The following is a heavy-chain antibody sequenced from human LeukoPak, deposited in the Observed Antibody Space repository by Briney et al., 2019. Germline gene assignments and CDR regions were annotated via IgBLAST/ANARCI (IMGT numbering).Heavy chain of an antibody. CDR3: ARDTGGSSSSGKVY. J-gene: IGHJ4*02. V-gene: IGHV3-21*01. D-gene: IGHD6-6*01. CDR1: CFTFNSYS. CDR2: ISSGSSYI. Sequence: GGSLRLSCAASCFTFNSYSTNWVHQAPGKGLEWVSSISSGSSYIYYADSVKGRFTISRDNDKNSLYLQMNSQSADDTAVYYCARDTGGSSSSGKVYWGQGTLVTVSS.